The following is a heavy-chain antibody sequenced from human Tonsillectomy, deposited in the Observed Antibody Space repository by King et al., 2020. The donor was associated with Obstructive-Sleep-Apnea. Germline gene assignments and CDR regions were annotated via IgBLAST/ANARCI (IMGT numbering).Heavy chain of an antibody. D-gene: IGHD5-18*01. CDR1: GFTFSSYW. Sequence: DVQLVESGGGLVQPGGSLRLSCAASGFTFSSYWMNWVRQAPGKGLVWVSSIKSDGSSTKYADFAQGRFTISRDNAKNTLYLHMNNVRGEDTAMYHCASLQRIQPLLEGAFDMWGQGTKVIVSS. J-gene: IGHJ3*02. CDR2: IKSDGSST. V-gene: IGHV3-74*03. CDR3: ASLQRIQPLLEGAFDM.